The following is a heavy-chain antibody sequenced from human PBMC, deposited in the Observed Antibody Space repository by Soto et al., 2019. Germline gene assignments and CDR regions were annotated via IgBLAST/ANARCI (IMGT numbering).Heavy chain of an antibody. V-gene: IGHV1-69*13. CDR1: GDTFSSYA. CDR3: ARDLGGCSAGSCRYNWSDP. D-gene: IGHD2-15*01. Sequence: SVKVSCKASGDTFSSYAISWVRQAPGHGLEWMGGIIPLYGTTNYAQKFQDRVTITADESTSTAYMELSSLTSDDTAVYYCARDLGGCSAGSCRYNWSDPWGYGTLFTVSS. CDR2: IIPLYGTT. J-gene: IGHJ5*02.